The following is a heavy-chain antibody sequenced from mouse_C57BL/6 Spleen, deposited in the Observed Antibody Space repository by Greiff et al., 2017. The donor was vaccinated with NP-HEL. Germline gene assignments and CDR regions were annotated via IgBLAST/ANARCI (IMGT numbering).Heavy chain of an antibody. V-gene: IGHV5-6*01. J-gene: IGHJ1*03. Sequence: EVKLQESGGDLVKPGGSLKLSCAASGFTFSSYGMSWVRQTPDKRLEWVATISSGGSYTYYPDSVKGRFTISRDNAKNTLYLQMSSLKSEDTAMYYCARQSTTVVAPYDVWGTGTTVTVSS. CDR1: GFTFSSYG. CDR3: ARQSTTVVAPYDV. D-gene: IGHD1-1*01. CDR2: ISSGGSYT.